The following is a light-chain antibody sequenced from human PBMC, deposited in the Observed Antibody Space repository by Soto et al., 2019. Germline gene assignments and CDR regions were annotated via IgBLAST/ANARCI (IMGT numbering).Light chain of an antibody. V-gene: IGKV1-17*03. CDR3: LQHNTSPLT. CDR2: AAS. J-gene: IGKJ4*01. CDR1: QGINNY. Sequence: DIQTTQSPSAVSASVGDRVTITCRASQGINNYLAWFQQKPGKAPKRLIYAASTLQTGVPSRFSGSGSGTEFTLTISSLQPEDFATYYCLQHNTSPLTFGGGTKVEIK.